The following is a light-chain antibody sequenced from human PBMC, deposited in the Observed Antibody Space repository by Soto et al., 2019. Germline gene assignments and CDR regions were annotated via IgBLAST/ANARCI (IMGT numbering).Light chain of an antibody. J-gene: IGKJ2*02. Sequence: DIQMTQSPSTLSASVGDIVTITCRASQSSSTWLAWYQQKPGKAPKLLIYKASSLDNGVPSRLSGSGSGTEFTLTITGLQPDDFATSDCQQYNSYSRTFGQGTKVEIK. V-gene: IGKV1-5*03. CDR3: QQYNSYSRT. CDR1: QSSSTW. CDR2: KAS.